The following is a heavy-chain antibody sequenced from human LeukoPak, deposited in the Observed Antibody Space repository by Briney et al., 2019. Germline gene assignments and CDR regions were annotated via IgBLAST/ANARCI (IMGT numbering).Heavy chain of an antibody. V-gene: IGHV1-8*03. Sequence: ASVKVSCKASGYTFTTLDIYWVRQATGQGLEWMGWINPNSGNRGYAQKLQGRVTITRDTSISTAYMELSSLRSEDTAVYYCARVDGSPDYWGQGTLVTVSS. CDR1: GYTFTTLD. D-gene: IGHD2-15*01. J-gene: IGHJ4*02. CDR3: ARVDGSPDY. CDR2: INPNSGNR.